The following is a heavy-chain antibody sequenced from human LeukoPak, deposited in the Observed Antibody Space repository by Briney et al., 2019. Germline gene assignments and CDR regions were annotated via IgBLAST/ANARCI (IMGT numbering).Heavy chain of an antibody. CDR1: GFTFSNYW. Sequence: GGSLRLSCAASGFTFSNYWMSWVRQAPGKGLEWVANIKEDGSEKYYVDSVKGRFTISRDNAKNSLYLQMNSLRAEDTAVYYCARDGRGGYLDYWGQGTLVTVSS. V-gene: IGHV3-7*01. D-gene: IGHD3-10*01. J-gene: IGHJ4*02. CDR3: ARDGRGGYLDY. CDR2: IKEDGSEK.